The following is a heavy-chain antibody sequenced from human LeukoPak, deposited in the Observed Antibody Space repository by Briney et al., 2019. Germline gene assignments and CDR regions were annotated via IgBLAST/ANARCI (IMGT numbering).Heavy chain of an antibody. CDR3: AKDGARGYRFDY. CDR2: IWYDGSNK. Sequence: GGSLRLSCAASGFTFSSYGMHWVRQAPGKGLEWVAVIWYDGSNKYYADSVKGRFTISRDNSKNTLYLQMNSLRAEDTAVYYCAKDGARGYRFDYWGQGTLVTVSS. V-gene: IGHV3-30*02. D-gene: IGHD5-18*01. CDR1: GFTFSSYG. J-gene: IGHJ4*02.